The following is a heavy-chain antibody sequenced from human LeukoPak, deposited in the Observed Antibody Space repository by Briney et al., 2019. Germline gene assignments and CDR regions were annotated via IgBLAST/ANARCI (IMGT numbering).Heavy chain of an antibody. V-gene: IGHV6-1*01. CDR2: TYYRSKWYN. D-gene: IGHD4-23*01. Sequence: SQTLSLTCAISGDSVSSNRAAWNWTSQSPSRGLEWLGRTYYRSKWYNDYAVSVKSRITINPDTSKNQFSLQLNSVTPEDTAVYYCAREPSDYGGNGDFDYWGQGTLVTVSS. CDR1: GDSVSSNRAA. CDR3: AREPSDYGGNGDFDY. J-gene: IGHJ4*02.